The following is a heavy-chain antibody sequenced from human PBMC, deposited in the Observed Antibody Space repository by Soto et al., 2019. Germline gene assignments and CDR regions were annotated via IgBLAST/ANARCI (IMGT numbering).Heavy chain of an antibody. CDR2: IYYSGST. J-gene: IGHJ4*02. CDR3: ARSDSGIYDILTGYFDY. D-gene: IGHD3-9*01. Sequence: QLQLQESGPGLVKPSETLSLTCTVSGGSISSSSYYWGWIRQPPGKGLEWIGSIYYSGSTYNNPSLKSRVPISVATSKTQFSLKLSSVTAADTAVYYCARSDSGIYDILTGYFDYWGQGTLVTVSS. V-gene: IGHV4-39*01. CDR1: GGSISSSSYY.